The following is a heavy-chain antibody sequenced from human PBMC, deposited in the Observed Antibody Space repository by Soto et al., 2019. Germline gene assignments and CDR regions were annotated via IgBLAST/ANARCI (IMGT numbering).Heavy chain of an antibody. Sequence: SETLSLTCTVSGGSISSYYWSWIRQPPGKGLEWIGYIYYSGSTNYNPSLKSRFTISVDTSKNQFSLKLSSVTAADTAVYYCARDKTAGIFLFDYWGQGTLVTVS. V-gene: IGHV4-59*01. CDR1: GGSISSYY. D-gene: IGHD6-13*01. CDR3: ARDKTAGIFLFDY. J-gene: IGHJ4*02. CDR2: IYYSGST.